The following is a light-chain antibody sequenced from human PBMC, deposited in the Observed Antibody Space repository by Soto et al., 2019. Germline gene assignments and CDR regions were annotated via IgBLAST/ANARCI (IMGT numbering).Light chain of an antibody. V-gene: IGLV2-14*01. CDR1: STDVGGYNY. J-gene: IGLJ1*01. CDR3: SSYTTSSTPSYV. Sequence: QSVLTQPSSVSGSPGQSITISCTGTSTDVGGYNYVSWYQHHPDKAPKLVIYEVSNRPSGVSDRFSGSKSGNTASLTISGLQAEDEADYYCSSYTTSSTPSYVLGTGTKVTV. CDR2: EVS.